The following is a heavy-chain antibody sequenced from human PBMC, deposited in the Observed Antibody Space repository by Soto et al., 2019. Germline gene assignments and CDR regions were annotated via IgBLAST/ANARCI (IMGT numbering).Heavy chain of an antibody. V-gene: IGHV3-33*01. CDR3: ARTERYYDILTGYEAPYGMDV. CDR1: GFTFSSYG. CDR2: IWYDGSNK. D-gene: IGHD3-9*01. Sequence: PGGSLRLSCAASGFTFSSYGMHWVRQAPGKGLEWVAVIWYDGSNKYCADSVKGRFTISRDNSKNTLYLQMNSLRAEDTAVYYCARTERYYDILTGYEAPYGMDVWGQGTTVTVSS. J-gene: IGHJ6*02.